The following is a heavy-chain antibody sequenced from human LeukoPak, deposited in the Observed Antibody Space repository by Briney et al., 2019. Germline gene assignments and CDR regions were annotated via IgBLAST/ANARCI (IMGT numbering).Heavy chain of an antibody. V-gene: IGHV3-74*01. CDR1: GFTFSSYW. D-gene: IGHD5-18*01. Sequence: GGSLRLSCAASGFTFSSYWMHWVRQAPGKGLAWVSRINFDGSTTNYADSVKGRFTISRDNAKNTLYLQMNSLRAEDTAVYYCAKARIQLWGNFDYWGQGTLVTVSS. J-gene: IGHJ4*02. CDR3: AKARIQLWGNFDY. CDR2: INFDGSTT.